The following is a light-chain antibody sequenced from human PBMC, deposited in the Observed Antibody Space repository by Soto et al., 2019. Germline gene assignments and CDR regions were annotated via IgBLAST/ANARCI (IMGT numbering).Light chain of an antibody. CDR3: SSYRSANTVV. J-gene: IGLJ3*02. CDR2: EVS. V-gene: IGLV2-14*01. CDR1: SSDVGGYNY. Sequence: QSALTQPASVSGSPGQSITISCTGTSSDVGGYNYVSWYQHHPGKAPKLMIYEVSDRPSGVSLRFSGSRSGNTASLTISGLQAEDEADYYCSSYRSANTVVFGGGTKLTVL.